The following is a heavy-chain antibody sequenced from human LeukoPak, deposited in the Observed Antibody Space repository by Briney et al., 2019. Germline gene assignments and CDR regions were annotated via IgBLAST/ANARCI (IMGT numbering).Heavy chain of an antibody. Sequence: GESLKISCQGSGFRFDIYWIGWVRQIPGKGLEWMGNIYPGDSDTRYSPSFQGQATMSADKSSGTAYLQWSSLKASDTAMYYCARRHGGQNWYFDLWGRGTVVTVSS. V-gene: IGHV5-51*01. CDR1: GFRFDIYW. CDR2: IYPGDSDT. J-gene: IGHJ2*01. CDR3: ARRHGGQNWYFDL. D-gene: IGHD3-10*01.